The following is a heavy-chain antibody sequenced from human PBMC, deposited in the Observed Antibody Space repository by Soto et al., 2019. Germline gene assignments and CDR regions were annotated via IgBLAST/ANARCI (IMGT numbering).Heavy chain of an antibody. Sequence: ASVKVSCKASGYTFTSYGISWVRQAPGQGLEWMGWISAYNGNTNYAQKLQGRVTMTTDTSTSTAYMELRSLRSDDTAVYYCARDPVYCSGGSCYDWFAPWGQGTLVTVSS. CDR3: ARDPVYCSGGSCYDWFAP. V-gene: IGHV1-18*01. CDR1: GYTFTSYG. J-gene: IGHJ5*02. D-gene: IGHD2-15*01. CDR2: ISAYNGNT.